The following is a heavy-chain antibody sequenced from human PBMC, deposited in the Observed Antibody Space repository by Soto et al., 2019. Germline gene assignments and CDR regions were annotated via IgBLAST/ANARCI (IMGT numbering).Heavy chain of an antibody. J-gene: IGHJ1*01. Sequence: QVQLQESGPGRVRPSQTLSLTCTASGDSISSGLYYWTCLRQNPQKGLEWIGYIYSRGNTYYSPSYKSRVDIAVDSSQNLFSLRLTSVTAADTAVYYCARARPGSYFVREHWGQGTLVTVSS. CDR1: GDSISSGLYY. D-gene: IGHD3-10*01. V-gene: IGHV4-31*03. CDR3: ARARPGSYFVREH. CDR2: IYSRGNT.